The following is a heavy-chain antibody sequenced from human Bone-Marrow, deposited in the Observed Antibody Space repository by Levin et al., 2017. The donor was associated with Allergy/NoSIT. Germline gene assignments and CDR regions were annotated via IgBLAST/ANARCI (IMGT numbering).Heavy chain of an antibody. CDR1: GGTFSGYA. CDR3: ARRWGDYGGWAFDI. CDR2: IIPIFGAA. V-gene: IGHV1-69*01. J-gene: IGHJ3*02. Sequence: KISCKASGGTFSGYAISWVRQAPGQGLEWMGGIIPIFGAANYAQKFQGRVTITADESTSTAYVELNSLRSEDTAVYYCARRWGDYGGWAFDIWGQGTKVTVSS. D-gene: IGHD4-23*01.